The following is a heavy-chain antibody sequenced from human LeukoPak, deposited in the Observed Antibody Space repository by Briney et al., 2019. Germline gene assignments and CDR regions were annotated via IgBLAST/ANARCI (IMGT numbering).Heavy chain of an antibody. CDR1: GGTFSSYA. Sequence: ASVKVSCKASGGTFSSYAISWVRQAPGQGLEWMGRINPNSGGTNYAQKFQGRVTMTRDASISTAYMELSRLRSDDTAVYYCARTSYCSSTSCSWDYYYYYMDVWGKGTTVTVSS. CDR2: INPNSGGT. D-gene: IGHD2-2*01. CDR3: ARTSYCSSTSCSWDYYYYYMDV. V-gene: IGHV1-2*06. J-gene: IGHJ6*03.